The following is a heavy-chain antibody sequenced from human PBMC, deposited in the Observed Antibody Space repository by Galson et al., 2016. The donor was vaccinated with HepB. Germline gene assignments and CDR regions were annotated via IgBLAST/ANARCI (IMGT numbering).Heavy chain of an antibody. J-gene: IGHJ1*01. CDR2: VYHSGST. CDR3: ASTTYYYDSIDYSAVYFQH. Sequence: SETLSLTCTVSGGSIKTFYWSWIRESPGKGLEWIGHVYHSGSTNYNPSLKSRLTMAVDTSKNQFSLRLTSVTAADTAVYYCASTTYYYDSIDYSAVYFQHWGRGTLVIGSS. D-gene: IGHD3-22*01. CDR1: GGSIKTFY. V-gene: IGHV4-59*01.